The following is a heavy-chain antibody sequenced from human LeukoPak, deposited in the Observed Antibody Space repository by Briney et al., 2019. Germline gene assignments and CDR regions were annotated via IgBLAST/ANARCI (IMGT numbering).Heavy chain of an antibody. CDR3: AKDRRSGSYYAEYFQH. Sequence: GGSLRLSCAASGFTFSSYAMSWVRQAPGKGLEWVSAISGSGGSTYYADSVKGRFTISRDNSKNTLYLQMNSLRAEDTTVYYCAKDRRSGSYYAEYFQHWGQGTLVTVSS. CDR1: GFTFSSYA. D-gene: IGHD1-26*01. J-gene: IGHJ1*01. V-gene: IGHV3-23*01. CDR2: ISGSGGST.